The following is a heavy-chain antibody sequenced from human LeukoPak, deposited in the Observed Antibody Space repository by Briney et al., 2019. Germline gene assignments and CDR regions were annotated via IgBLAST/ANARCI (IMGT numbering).Heavy chain of an antibody. Sequence: ASVKVSCKASGYTFTSYGISWVRQAPGQGLEWMGWISAYNGNTNYAQKLQGRVTMTTDTSTSTAYMELRSLRSDDTAVYYCARDRGLDFWSGYSDFDYRGQGTLVTVSS. CDR2: ISAYNGNT. V-gene: IGHV1-18*01. CDR3: ARDRGLDFWSGYSDFDY. CDR1: GYTFTSYG. D-gene: IGHD3-3*01. J-gene: IGHJ4*02.